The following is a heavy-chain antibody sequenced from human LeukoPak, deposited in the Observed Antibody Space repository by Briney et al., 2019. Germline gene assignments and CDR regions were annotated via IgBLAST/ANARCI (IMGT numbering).Heavy chain of an antibody. CDR2: ISSSGGTI. CDR3: ARPTTVTTVAADAFDI. CDR1: GFTFSDYI. D-gene: IGHD4-11*01. J-gene: IGHJ3*02. Sequence: PGGSLRLSCAASGFTFSDYIINWVRQAPGKGLEWISYISSSGGTIYYADSVKGRFTISRDNTDNSLFLQMSSLRAEDTAVYYCARPTTVTTVAADAFDIWGQGTMVTVSS. V-gene: IGHV3-48*04.